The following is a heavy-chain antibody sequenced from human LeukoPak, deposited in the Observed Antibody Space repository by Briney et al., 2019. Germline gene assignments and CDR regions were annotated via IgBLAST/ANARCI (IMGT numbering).Heavy chain of an antibody. CDR2: ISYDGSNK. V-gene: IGHV3-30*04. CDR1: GFTFSSYA. Sequence: GGSLRLSCAASGFTFSSYAMHWVRQAPGKGLEWVAVISYDGSNKYYADSVKGRFTTSRDNSKNTLYLQMNSLRAEDTAVYYCASGSGYDNFDYWGQGTLVTVSS. CDR3: ASGSGYDNFDY. D-gene: IGHD5-12*01. J-gene: IGHJ4*02.